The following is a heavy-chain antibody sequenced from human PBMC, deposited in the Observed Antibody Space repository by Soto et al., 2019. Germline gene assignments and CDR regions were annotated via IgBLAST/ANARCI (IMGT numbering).Heavy chain of an antibody. D-gene: IGHD2-15*01. CDR1: GGSISSYY. CDR2: IYYSGST. Sequence: SETLSLTCTVSGGSISSYYWSWIRQPPGKGLEWIGYIYYSGSTNYNPSLKSRVTISVDTSKNQFSLKLSSVTAADTAVYYCARDLLGYCSGGSCSRGTYYHGMDVWGQGTTVTVSS. J-gene: IGHJ6*02. CDR3: ARDLLGYCSGGSCSRGTYYHGMDV. V-gene: IGHV4-59*01.